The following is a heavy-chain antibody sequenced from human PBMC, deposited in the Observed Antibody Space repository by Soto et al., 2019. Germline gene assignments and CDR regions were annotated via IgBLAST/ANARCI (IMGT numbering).Heavy chain of an antibody. Sequence: GGSLRLSCAASGFTFSNFWMSWVRQTPGKGLEWVANIKLDGSQKYYVDSVRGRFTISRDNAKNSLYLQMNSLRAEDTAVYYCARDAFDWLLSPFDYWGQGTLVTVSS. V-gene: IGHV3-7*01. D-gene: IGHD3-9*01. J-gene: IGHJ4*02. CDR3: ARDAFDWLLSPFDY. CDR2: IKLDGSQK. CDR1: GFTFSNFW.